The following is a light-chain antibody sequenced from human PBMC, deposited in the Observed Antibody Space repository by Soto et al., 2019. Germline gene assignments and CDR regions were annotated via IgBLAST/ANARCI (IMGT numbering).Light chain of an antibody. V-gene: IGKV3-15*01. CDR1: QSISTN. J-gene: IGKJ1*01. CDR3: HQRQSWPRT. Sequence: EIVMTQSPATLSLSPGQRATLSCRASQSISTNLAWYQQKPGQTPRLLIYGASTRATGIPARFSGSGSGTEFTLTISDVQPEDFALYYCHQRQSWPRTFGQGTKVDI. CDR2: GAS.